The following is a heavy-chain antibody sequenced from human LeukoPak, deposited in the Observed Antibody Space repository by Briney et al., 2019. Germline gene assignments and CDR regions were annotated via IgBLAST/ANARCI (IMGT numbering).Heavy chain of an antibody. CDR3: ARGKLGYYYYHMDA. Sequence: ASVKVSCKASGGTLSGYAISWVRQAPGQGLEWMGGIIPIYGTPHSAQKFQGRVTITTDESTSTAFMDLSSLRSEDTAVYYCARGKLGYYYYHMDAWGKGTTVTVSS. J-gene: IGHJ6*03. V-gene: IGHV1-69*05. CDR1: GGTLSGYA. D-gene: IGHD3-3*02. CDR2: IIPIYGTP.